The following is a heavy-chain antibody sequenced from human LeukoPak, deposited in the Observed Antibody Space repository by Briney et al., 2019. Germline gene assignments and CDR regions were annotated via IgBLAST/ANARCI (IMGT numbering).Heavy chain of an antibody. Sequence: GESLKISCKGSGYSFTSYWIGWVRQMPGRGLEWMGIIYPGDSDTRYSPSFQGQVTISVDKSISTAYLQWSSLKASDTAMYYCARRSLGYCSGGSCYFDYWGQGTLVTVSS. V-gene: IGHV5-51*01. CDR2: IYPGDSDT. CDR3: ARRSLGYCSGGSCYFDY. CDR1: GYSFTSYW. J-gene: IGHJ4*02. D-gene: IGHD2-15*01.